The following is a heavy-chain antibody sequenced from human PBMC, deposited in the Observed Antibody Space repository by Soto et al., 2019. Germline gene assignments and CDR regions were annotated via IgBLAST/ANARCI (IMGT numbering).Heavy chain of an antibody. CDR2: VSGSGSST. J-gene: IGHJ3*02. V-gene: IGHV3-23*01. CDR1: GFTFSNSA. D-gene: IGHD2-15*01. Sequence: EVQLLESGGGLVQPGGSLRLSCAVSGFTFSNSAMSWVRQAPGKGLEWVSAVSGSGSSTYYADSVKGRFTISRDNSKNTLYLQMNSLRAEDTAVYYCARRSPSWAFDIWGQGTMVTVSS. CDR3: ARRSPSWAFDI.